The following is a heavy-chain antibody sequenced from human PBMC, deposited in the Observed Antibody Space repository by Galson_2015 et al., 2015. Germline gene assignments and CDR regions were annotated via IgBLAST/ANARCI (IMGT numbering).Heavy chain of an antibody. D-gene: IGHD6-13*01. CDR2: ISYDGSNK. CDR1: GFSFSSCA. V-gene: IGHV3-30-3*01. CDR3: GRVPNRWYHPYYFDY. Sequence: ALRLSCAASGFSFSSCAMHWVRQAPGKGLEWVAVISYDGSNKYYADSVQGRFTISRDNSKNTLYLQMNSLRAEYTAVYYCGRVPNRWYHPYYFDYWGQGTLVTVSS. J-gene: IGHJ4*02.